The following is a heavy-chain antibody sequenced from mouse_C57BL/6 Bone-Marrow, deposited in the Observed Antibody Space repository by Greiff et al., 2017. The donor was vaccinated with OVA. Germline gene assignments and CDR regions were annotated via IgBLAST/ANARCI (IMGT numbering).Heavy chain of an antibody. Sequence: EVQLQESGPGLVKPSQSLSLTCSVTGYSITSGYYWNWIRQFPGNKLEWMGYISYDGSNNYNPSLKNRISITRDTSKNQFFLKLNSVTTEDTATYYCARGITTVSWYFDVWGTGTTVTVSS. CDR3: ARGITTVSWYFDV. CDR2: ISYDGSN. D-gene: IGHD1-1*01. V-gene: IGHV3-6*01. J-gene: IGHJ1*03. CDR1: GYSITSGYY.